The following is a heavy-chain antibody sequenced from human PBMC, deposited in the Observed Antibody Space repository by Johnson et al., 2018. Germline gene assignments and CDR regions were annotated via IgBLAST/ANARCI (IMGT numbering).Heavy chain of an antibody. CDR2: IYPGDADI. CDR3: ARPQTTVTTSDAFDI. Sequence: VQLVQSGAEVKKPGESLKISCKGSGYSFTSYWIAWVRQMPGKGLEWMGIIYPGDADIRYSPSFQGQVAISADKSISTAYLQWSSLKASGTAMYYCARPQTTVTTSDAFDIWGQGTMVTVSS. D-gene: IGHD4-17*01. CDR1: GYSFTSYW. J-gene: IGHJ3*02. V-gene: IGHV5-51*03.